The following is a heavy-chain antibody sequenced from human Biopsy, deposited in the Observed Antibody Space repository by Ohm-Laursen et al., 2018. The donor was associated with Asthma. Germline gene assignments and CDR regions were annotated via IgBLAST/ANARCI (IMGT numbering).Heavy chain of an antibody. CDR2: ISSSSSTI. J-gene: IGHJ4*02. CDR3: ARGDSSGWSHYYFDY. Sequence: SLRLSCAASVFTFSRFGMHWVRRAPGKGLEWVSYISSSSSTIYYADSVKGRFTISRDNAKNSLYLQMNSLRVEDTAVYYCARGDSSGWSHYYFDYWGQGTLVTVSS. D-gene: IGHD6-19*01. V-gene: IGHV3-48*01. CDR1: VFTFSRFG.